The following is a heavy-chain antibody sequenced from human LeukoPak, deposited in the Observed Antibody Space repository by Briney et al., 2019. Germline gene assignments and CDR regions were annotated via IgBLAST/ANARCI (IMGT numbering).Heavy chain of an antibody. D-gene: IGHD6-13*01. CDR3: AKDASSSWYGRDWFDP. J-gene: IGHJ5*02. CDR2: ISGSGGST. CDR1: GFTFSSCA. Sequence: GGSLRLSCAASGFTFSSCAMSWVRQAPGKGLEWVSAISGSGGSTYYADSVKGRFTISRDNSKNTLYLQMNSLRAEDTAVYYCAKDASSSWYGRDWFDPWGQGTLVTVSS. V-gene: IGHV3-23*01.